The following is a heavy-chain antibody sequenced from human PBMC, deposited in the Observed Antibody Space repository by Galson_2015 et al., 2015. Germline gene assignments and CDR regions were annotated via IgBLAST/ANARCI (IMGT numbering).Heavy chain of an antibody. D-gene: IGHD3-10*01. Sequence: QSGAEVKKPGESLKISCKASGSTFTTYAISWVRQAPGQGLEWVGWISADSGNTNYAQKFQNRVTLTTDASSSTAYMDLRSLTSDDTAMYYWARRGDGSGSYYPYWGQGTLVTVSS. CDR3: ARRGDGSGSYYPY. CDR1: GSTFTTYA. CDR2: ISADSGNT. V-gene: IGHV1-18*04. J-gene: IGHJ4*02.